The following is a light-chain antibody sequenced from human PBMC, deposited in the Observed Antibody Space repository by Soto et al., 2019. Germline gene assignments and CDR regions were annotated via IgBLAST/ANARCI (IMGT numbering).Light chain of an antibody. CDR2: DAS. CDR3: HQYNSYL. V-gene: IGKV1-5*01. Sequence: DIQMTQSPSILSASFGDRVIVTCRASQDVGNWLAWYQQKPGKAPKLLIYDASSLQIVVPSLFSGRGSGTEVTLSISILEPYYFATYFFHQYNSYLFGPGTKVDIE. J-gene: IGKJ3*01. CDR1: QDVGNW.